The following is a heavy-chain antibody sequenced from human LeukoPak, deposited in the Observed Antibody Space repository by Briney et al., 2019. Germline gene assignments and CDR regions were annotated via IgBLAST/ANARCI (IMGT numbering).Heavy chain of an antibody. D-gene: IGHD6-13*01. CDR2: IYYSGST. CDR1: GGSISSSSYY. V-gene: IGHV4-39*07. Sequence: SETLSLTCTVSGGSISSSSYYWGWIRQPPGKGLEWIGSIYYSGSTYYNPSLKSRVTIPVDTSKNQFSLKLSSVTAADTAVYYCARSEAAAGYFDYWGQGTLVTVSS. CDR3: ARSEAAAGYFDY. J-gene: IGHJ4*02.